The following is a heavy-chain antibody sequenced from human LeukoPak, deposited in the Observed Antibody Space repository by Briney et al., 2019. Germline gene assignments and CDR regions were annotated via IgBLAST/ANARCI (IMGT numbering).Heavy chain of an antibody. CDR1: GGSISSGDYY. D-gene: IGHD6-13*01. V-gene: IGHV4-30-4*01. CDR2: IYYSGST. J-gene: IGHJ5*02. Sequence: PSETLSLTCTVSGGSISSGDYYWSWIRQPPGKGLEWIGYIYYSGSTYYNPSLKSRVTISVDTSKNQFSLKLSSVTAADTAVYYCARGCIEQPNENWFDPWGQGTLVTVSS. CDR3: ARGCIEQPNENWFDP.